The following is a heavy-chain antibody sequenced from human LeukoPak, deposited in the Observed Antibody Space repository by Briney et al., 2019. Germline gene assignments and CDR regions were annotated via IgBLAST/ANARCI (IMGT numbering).Heavy chain of an antibody. CDR2: INSDGSST. CDR3: TRSSSGYDYSPDY. V-gene: IGHV3-74*03. J-gene: IGHJ4*02. CDR1: GFTFSSYW. D-gene: IGHD6-25*01. Sequence: PGGSLRLSCAASGFTFSSYWMHWVRHAPGKGLVWVSRINSDGSSTAYADSVKGRFTISRDNAKNTLYLQMNSLRAEDTAVYYCTRSSSGYDYSPDYWGQGTLVTVSS.